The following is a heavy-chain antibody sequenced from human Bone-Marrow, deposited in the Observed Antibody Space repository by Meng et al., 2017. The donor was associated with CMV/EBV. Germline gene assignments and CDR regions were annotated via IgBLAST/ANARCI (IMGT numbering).Heavy chain of an antibody. CDR1: GGSFSGYY. J-gene: IGHJ5*02. CDR3: ARVCGSYQGHWFDP. CDR2: IYYSGST. D-gene: IGHD1-26*01. Sequence: SETLSLTCAVYGGSFSGYYWSWIRQPPGKGLEWIGYIYYSGSTNYNPSLKSRVPISVDPSKNQFSLKLSSVTAADTAVYYCARVCGSYQGHWFDPWGQGTLVTVSS. V-gene: IGHV4-59*01.